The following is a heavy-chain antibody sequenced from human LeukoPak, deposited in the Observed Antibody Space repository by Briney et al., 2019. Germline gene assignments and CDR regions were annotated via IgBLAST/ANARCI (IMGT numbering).Heavy chain of an antibody. V-gene: IGHV3-7*01. J-gene: IGHJ4*02. CDR2: IKPDGSEK. CDR1: GFTFSRSW. Sequence: GGSLRLSCAASGFTFSRSWMSWVRQTPGKGLEWVANIKPDGSEKNYVDSVKGRFTISRDNAKNSLYLQINRLRAEDTAIYYCARRGYYDRSGYDYWGQGTLVTVSS. D-gene: IGHD3-22*01. CDR3: ARRGYYDRSGYDY.